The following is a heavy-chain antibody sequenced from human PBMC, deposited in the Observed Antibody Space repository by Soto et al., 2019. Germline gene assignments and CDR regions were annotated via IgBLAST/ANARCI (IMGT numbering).Heavy chain of an antibody. CDR2: IYYSGST. CDR3: AEDRGSLLPFLAY. V-gene: IGHV4-31*03. CDR1: GDFMSSGGDY. J-gene: IGHJ4*02. Sequence: SETLSLTCTVSGDFMSSGGDYWSCIRQHPGKGLEWIGYIYYSGSTYYNPSPKSRVTISVDTSKNQFSLKLSSVTAADTAVFYCAEDRGSLLPFLAYRGQGTLVPVSS.